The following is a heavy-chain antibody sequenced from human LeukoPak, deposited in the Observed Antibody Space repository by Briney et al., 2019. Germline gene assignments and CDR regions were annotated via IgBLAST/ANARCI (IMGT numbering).Heavy chain of an antibody. CDR3: ATDEGQQLALDY. Sequence: ASVKVSCKVSGYTLTESSMHWVRQAPGKGLEWMGGFDPEDGETIYAQKFQGRVTMTEDTSTDTAYMELSSLRSEDTAVYYCATDEGQQLALDYWGQGTLVTVSS. CDR1: GYTLTESS. V-gene: IGHV1-24*01. J-gene: IGHJ4*02. CDR2: FDPEDGET. D-gene: IGHD6-13*01.